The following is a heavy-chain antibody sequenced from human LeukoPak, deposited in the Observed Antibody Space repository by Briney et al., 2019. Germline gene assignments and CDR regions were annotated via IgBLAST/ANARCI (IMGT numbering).Heavy chain of an antibody. CDR2: IYYSGST. Sequence: RSETLSLTCTVSGGSISSYYWSWIRQPPGKGPEWIGYIYYSGSTNYNPSLKSRVTISVDTSKNQFSLKLSSVTAADTAVYYCASSKYYHDSSGYYSNWFDPWGQGTLVIVSS. V-gene: IGHV4-59*08. D-gene: IGHD3-22*01. CDR3: ASSKYYHDSSGYYSNWFDP. CDR1: GGSISSYY. J-gene: IGHJ5*02.